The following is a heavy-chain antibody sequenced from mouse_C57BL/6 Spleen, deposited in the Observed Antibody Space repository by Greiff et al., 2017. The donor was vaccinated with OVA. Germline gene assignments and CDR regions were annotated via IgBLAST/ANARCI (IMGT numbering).Heavy chain of an antibody. Sequence: VQLQQPGAELVKPGASVKLSCKASGYTFTSYWMQWVKQRPGQGLEWIGEIDPSDSYTNYNQKFKGKATLTVDTSSSTAYMQLSSLTSEDSAVYYCASSDSSGYNYWGQGTTLTVSS. CDR2: IDPSDSYT. J-gene: IGHJ2*01. CDR1: GYTFTSYW. CDR3: ASSDSSGYNY. D-gene: IGHD3-2*02. V-gene: IGHV1-50*01.